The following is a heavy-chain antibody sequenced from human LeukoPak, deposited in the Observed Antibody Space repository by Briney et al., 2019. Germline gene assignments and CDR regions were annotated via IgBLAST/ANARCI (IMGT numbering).Heavy chain of an antibody. Sequence: SETLSLTCTVSGGSISSGDYYWSWIRQPPGKGLEWIGYIYYSGSTYYNPSLKSRVTISVDTSKNQFSLKLSSVTAADTAVYYCAREPVGYCSSTSCYFGWLDPWGQGTLVTVSS. V-gene: IGHV4-30-4*08. J-gene: IGHJ5*02. CDR2: IYYSGST. CDR1: GGSISSGDYY. CDR3: AREPVGYCSSTSCYFGWLDP. D-gene: IGHD2-2*01.